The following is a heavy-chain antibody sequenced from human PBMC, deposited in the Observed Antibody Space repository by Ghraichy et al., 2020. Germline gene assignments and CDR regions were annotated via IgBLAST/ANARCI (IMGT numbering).Heavy chain of an antibody. CDR2: IYSGGST. CDR1: GFTVSINY. V-gene: IGHV3-53*01. D-gene: IGHD2-15*01. Sequence: LSLTCAASGFTVSINYMSCVRQAPGKGLEWVSLIYSGGSTYYGDSVKGRFTISRDNSKNTLYLQMNSLRSEDTAVYYCARGYCSGGTCYPPYFDYWGQGTLVTVSS. CDR3: ARGYCSGGTCYPPYFDY. J-gene: IGHJ4*02.